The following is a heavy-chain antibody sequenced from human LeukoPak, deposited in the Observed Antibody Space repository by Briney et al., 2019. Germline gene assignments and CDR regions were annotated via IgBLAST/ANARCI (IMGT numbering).Heavy chain of an antibody. D-gene: IGHD6-13*01. CDR3: ARGTAAVYFDH. CDR2: ISSSSSTI. CDR1: GSTFSTPG. Sequence: PGGSLRLSCAASGSTFSTPGMNWVRQAPGMGLEWVSYISSSSSTIYYADSVKGRFTISRDNAKNSMYLQMNSLRAEDTAVYYCARGTAAVYFDHWGQGILVTVSS. V-gene: IGHV3-48*04. J-gene: IGHJ4*02.